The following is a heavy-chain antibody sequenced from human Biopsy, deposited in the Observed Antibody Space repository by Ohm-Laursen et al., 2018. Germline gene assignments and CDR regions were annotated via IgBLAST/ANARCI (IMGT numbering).Heavy chain of an antibody. J-gene: IGHJ1*01. D-gene: IGHD3-9*01. CDR1: GGTFSNYG. Sequence: SVKVSCKVPGGTFSNYGVNWVRQAPVQGLEWLGGNIPILGTGNYAQKFQDRVTVAADTSTSTATMELRSLRSDDTAVYYCATKLTGYFHHWGQGTLVIVSS. CDR3: ATKLTGYFHH. CDR2: NIPILGTG. V-gene: IGHV1-69*06.